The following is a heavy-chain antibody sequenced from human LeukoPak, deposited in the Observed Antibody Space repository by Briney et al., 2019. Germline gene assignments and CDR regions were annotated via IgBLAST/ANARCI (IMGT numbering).Heavy chain of an antibody. CDR3: ARDKLSGYYDSSGYYDY. CDR2: IKEDGSDK. CDR1: GFTFSSYW. J-gene: IGHJ4*02. V-gene: IGHV3-7*01. D-gene: IGHD3-22*01. Sequence: GGSLRPSCAASGFTFSSYWMSWVRQAPGKGLEWVANIKEDGSDKYYLGSVKGRFTISRDNSKNTLYLQMNSLRAEDTAVYYCARDKLSGYYDSSGYYDYWGQGTLVTVSS.